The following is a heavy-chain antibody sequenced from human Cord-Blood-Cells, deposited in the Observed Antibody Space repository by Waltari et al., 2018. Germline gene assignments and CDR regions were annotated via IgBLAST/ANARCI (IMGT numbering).Heavy chain of an antibody. J-gene: IGHJ4*02. CDR3: AKDKGSSWYLSDY. V-gene: IGHV3-30*18. Sequence: QVQLVESGGGVVQPGRSLRLSCAASGFPFSSYGMHWVRQAPGKGLEWVAVISYDGSNKYYADSVKGRFTISRDNSKNTLYLQMNSLRAEDTAVYYCAKDKGSSWYLSDYWGQGTLVTVSS. CDR1: GFPFSSYG. CDR2: ISYDGSNK. D-gene: IGHD6-13*01.